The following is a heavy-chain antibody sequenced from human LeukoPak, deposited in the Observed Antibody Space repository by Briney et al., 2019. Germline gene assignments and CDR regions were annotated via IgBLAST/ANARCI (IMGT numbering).Heavy chain of an antibody. V-gene: IGHV1-2*02. CDR3: ARVYSSSSRRCCGFDP. CDR1: GYTFTGYY. D-gene: IGHD6-13*01. Sequence: ASVKVSCKASGYTFTGYYMHWVRQAPGQGLEWMGWINPNSGGTNYVQKFQGRVTITRNTSISTAYMELSSLRSDDTAVYYCARVYSSSSRRCCGFDPWGQGTLVTVSS. CDR2: INPNSGGT. J-gene: IGHJ5*02.